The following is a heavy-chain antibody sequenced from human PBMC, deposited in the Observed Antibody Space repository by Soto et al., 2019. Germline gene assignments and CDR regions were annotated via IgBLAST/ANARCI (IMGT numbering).Heavy chain of an antibody. CDR3: ATGGYGSGSYYYYYYYGMDV. V-gene: IGHV3-23*01. Sequence: PGGSLRLSCAASGFTFSSYAMSWVRQAPGKGLEWVSAISGSGGSTYYADSVKGRFTISRDNSKNTLYLQMNSLRAEDTAVYYCATGGYGSGSYYYYYYYGMDVWGQGTTVTVSS. CDR1: GFTFSSYA. D-gene: IGHD3-10*01. J-gene: IGHJ6*02. CDR2: ISGSGGST.